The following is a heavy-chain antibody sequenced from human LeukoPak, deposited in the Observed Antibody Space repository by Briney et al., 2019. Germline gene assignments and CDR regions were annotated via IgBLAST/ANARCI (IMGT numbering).Heavy chain of an antibody. CDR3: AKGVEDYYGSGSPIHDAFDI. J-gene: IGHJ3*02. CDR1: GFTVSTNY. V-gene: IGHV3-23*01. D-gene: IGHD3-10*01. CDR2: ISGSGGST. Sequence: GGSLRLSCAASGFTVSTNYMSWVRQAPGKGLEWVSAISGSGGSTYYADSVKGRFTISRDNSKNTLYLQMNSLRAEDTAVYYCAKGVEDYYGSGSPIHDAFDIWGQGTMVTVSS.